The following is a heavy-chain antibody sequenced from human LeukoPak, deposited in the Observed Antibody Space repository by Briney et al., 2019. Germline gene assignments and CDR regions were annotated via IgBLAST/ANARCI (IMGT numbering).Heavy chain of an antibody. V-gene: IGHV3-23*01. D-gene: IGHD6-13*01. J-gene: IGHJ6*03. Sequence: QPGGSLRLSCAASGFTFSSYAMNWVRQAPGKGLEWVSAISGSGGSTYYADSVKGRFTISRDNSKNTLYLQMNSLRAEDTAVYYCARTESGYSSSWYLRHYYYYMDVWGKGTTVTVSS. CDR1: GFTFSSYA. CDR3: ARTESGYSSSWYLRHYYYYMDV. CDR2: ISGSGGST.